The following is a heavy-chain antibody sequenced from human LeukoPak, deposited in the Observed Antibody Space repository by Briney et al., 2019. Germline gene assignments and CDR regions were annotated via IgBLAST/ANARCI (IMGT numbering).Heavy chain of an antibody. J-gene: IGHJ4*02. V-gene: IGHV4-59*01. Sequence: SETLSLTCTVSGGSISSYYWSWIRQPPGKGLEWFGCIYYSGSTNYNPSLKSRVTISVDTSKNQFSLKLSSVTAADTAMYYCARDSYDSSGNYRSFDYWGQGTQVTVSS. CDR1: GGSISSYY. D-gene: IGHD3-22*01. CDR2: IYYSGST. CDR3: ARDSYDSSGNYRSFDY.